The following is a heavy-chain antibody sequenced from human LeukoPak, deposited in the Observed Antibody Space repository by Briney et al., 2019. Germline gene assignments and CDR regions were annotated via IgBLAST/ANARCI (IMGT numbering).Heavy chain of an antibody. CDR1: GGSISSSSYY. J-gene: IGHJ4*02. D-gene: IGHD1-20*01. V-gene: IGHV4-61*01. CDR3: ATTHNWNEDY. Sequence: SETLSLTCTVSGGSISSSSYYWSWIRQPPGKGLEWIGYISYSGSTIYNPSRKSRVTISLDTSKNQFSLKLNSVTAADTAVYYCATTHNWNEDYWGQGTLVTVSS. CDR2: ISYSGST.